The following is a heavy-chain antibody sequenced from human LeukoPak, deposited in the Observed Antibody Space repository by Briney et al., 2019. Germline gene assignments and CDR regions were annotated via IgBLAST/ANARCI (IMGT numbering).Heavy chain of an antibody. Sequence: PGGSLRLSCAASGFTFSSYEMNCGRQAPGKGLGGVSYISSSGSTIYYADSVKGRFTISRDNAKISLYLQMNSLRAEDTAVYYCAELGIPMIGGVWGKGTTVTISS. CDR2: ISSSGSTI. CDR3: AELGIPMIGGV. J-gene: IGHJ6*04. V-gene: IGHV3-48*03. CDR1: GFTFSSYE. D-gene: IGHD3-10*02.